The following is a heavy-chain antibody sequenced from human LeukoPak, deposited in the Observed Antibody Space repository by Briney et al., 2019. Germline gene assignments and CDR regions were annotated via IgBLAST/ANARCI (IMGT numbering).Heavy chain of an antibody. CDR2: MNPNSGNT. CDR3: ARDIWPYSGYDSTGRS. D-gene: IGHD5-12*01. CDR1: GYTFTSYD. Sequence: ASVKVSCKASGYTFTSYDINWVRQATGQGLEWMGWMNPNSGNTGYAQKFQGRVTMTRNTSISTAYMELSSLRSEDTAVYYCARDIWPYSGYDSTGRSWGQGTLVTVSS. J-gene: IGHJ5*02. V-gene: IGHV1-8*01.